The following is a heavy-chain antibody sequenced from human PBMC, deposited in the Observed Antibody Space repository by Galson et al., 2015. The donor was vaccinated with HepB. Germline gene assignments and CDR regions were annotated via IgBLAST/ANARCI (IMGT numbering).Heavy chain of an antibody. D-gene: IGHD6-6*01. V-gene: IGHV4-59*08. Sequence: SETLSLTCAVYGGSFSGYYWSWIRQPPGKGLEWIGYIYYSGSTNYNPSLKSRVTISVDTSKNQFSLKLSSVTAADTAVYYCASQQEYSSSSGAIDIWGQGTMVTVSS. J-gene: IGHJ3*02. CDR1: GGSFSGYY. CDR2: IYYSGST. CDR3: ASQQEYSSSSGAIDI.